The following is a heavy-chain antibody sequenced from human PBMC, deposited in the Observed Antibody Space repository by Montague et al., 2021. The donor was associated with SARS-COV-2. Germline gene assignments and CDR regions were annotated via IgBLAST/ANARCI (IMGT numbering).Heavy chain of an antibody. Sequence: SETLSLTCTVSGDSISATDHYWGWMRQPPGKGLEWIASISDSGSASYNASLQSRLTISVDTSKNLFSLQLNSVTAADTSVYYCARRLRGTKRCYCFETDYWGRGATVSVSS. CDR2: ISDSGSA. CDR1: GDSISATDHY. D-gene: IGHD2-15*01. J-gene: IGHJ6*03. V-gene: IGHV4-39*01. CDR3: ARRLRGTKRCYCFETDY.